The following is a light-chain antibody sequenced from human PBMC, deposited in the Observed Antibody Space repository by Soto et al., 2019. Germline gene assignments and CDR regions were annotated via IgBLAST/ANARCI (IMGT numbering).Light chain of an antibody. CDR2: KAS. CDR1: QSISSW. J-gene: IGKJ2*01. CDR3: QQYNRLYT. V-gene: IGKV1-5*03. Sequence: DIQMTQSPSTLSASVGDRVTIPCRASQSISSWLAWYQQKPGKAPKLLIYKASSLESGVPSRFSGSGSGTEFTLTISSLQPDDFATYYCQQYNRLYTFGQGTKLEIK.